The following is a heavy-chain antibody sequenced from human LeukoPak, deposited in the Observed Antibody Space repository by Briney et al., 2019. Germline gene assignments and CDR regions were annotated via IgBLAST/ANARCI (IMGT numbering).Heavy chain of an antibody. CDR3: ATVAPGDLFDS. Sequence: ASVKVSCKVSGSTLTEFSMHWVRLAPGKGIEWMGGFVPEDGETIYAQNFQGRVTMTEDTSTDTAYMELSSLTSEDTAMYYCATVAPGDLFDSWGQGTLVTVSS. CDR2: FVPEDGET. D-gene: IGHD7-27*01. J-gene: IGHJ4*02. V-gene: IGHV1-24*01. CDR1: GSTLTEFS.